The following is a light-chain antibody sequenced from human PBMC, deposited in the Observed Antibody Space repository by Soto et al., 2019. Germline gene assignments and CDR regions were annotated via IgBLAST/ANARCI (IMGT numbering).Light chain of an antibody. CDR1: SSDIGAGYD. CDR3: QSYDSSLSVVI. J-gene: IGLJ2*01. V-gene: IGLV1-40*01. Sequence: QSVLTQTPSVYGAPGQRVTISCTGSSSDIGAGYDVHWYQQLPGTAPKLLIYGNNNRPSGVPDRFSGSKSGTSASLAITGLQAEDEAYYYCQSYDSSLSVVIFGGGTKLTVL. CDR2: GNN.